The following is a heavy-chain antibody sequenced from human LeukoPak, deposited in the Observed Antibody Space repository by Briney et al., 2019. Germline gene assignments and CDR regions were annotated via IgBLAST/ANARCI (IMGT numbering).Heavy chain of an antibody. Sequence: SVKVSCKASGGTFSSYAISWVRQAPGQGLEWMGRIIPILGIANYAQKFQGRVTITADKSTSTAYMELSRLRSDDTAVYYCARGPRITMVRGVIIYAFDIWGQGTMVTVSS. D-gene: IGHD3-10*01. V-gene: IGHV1-69*04. CDR3: ARGPRITMVRGVIIYAFDI. CDR2: IIPILGIA. CDR1: GGTFSSYA. J-gene: IGHJ3*02.